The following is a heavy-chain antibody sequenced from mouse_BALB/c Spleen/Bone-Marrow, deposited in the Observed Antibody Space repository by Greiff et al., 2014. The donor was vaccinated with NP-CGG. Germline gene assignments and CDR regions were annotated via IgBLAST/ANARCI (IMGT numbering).Heavy chain of an antibody. Sequence: QVQLQQSGAELMKPGASVKISCKATGYTFSSYWIEWVKQRPGHGLEWIGEILPGSGSTNYNEKFKGKATITADTSSNTAYMQISSLTSEDSAVYYCAREDGLGYFDVWGAGTTVTVSS. CDR1: GYTFSSYW. V-gene: IGHV1-9*01. CDR3: AREDGLGYFDV. CDR2: ILPGSGST. D-gene: IGHD1-1*01. J-gene: IGHJ1*01.